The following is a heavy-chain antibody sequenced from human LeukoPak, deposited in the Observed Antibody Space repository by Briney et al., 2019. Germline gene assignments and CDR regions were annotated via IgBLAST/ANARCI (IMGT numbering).Heavy chain of an antibody. Sequence: GGSLRLSCAASGFTFDDYGMSWVRQAPGKGLEWVSGINWNGGSTGYADSVKGRFTISRDNAKNSLYLQMNSLRAEDTALYYCARGGLTTVTTFSSYWGQGTLVTVSS. CDR2: INWNGGST. D-gene: IGHD4-17*01. CDR1: GFTFDDYG. CDR3: ARGGLTTVTTFSSY. V-gene: IGHV3-20*04. J-gene: IGHJ4*02.